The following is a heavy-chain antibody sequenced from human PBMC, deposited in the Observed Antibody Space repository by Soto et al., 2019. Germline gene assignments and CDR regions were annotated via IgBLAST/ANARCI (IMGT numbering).Heavy chain of an antibody. CDR2: TYNRSRWYN. J-gene: IGHJ6*03. Sequence: PSKTLSLTCAISGDSVSSNSAAWHWIWRSPSGGLEWLSRTYNRSRWYNDKVVSVRSRITIIPDTSKNQFSLHLNSVTPEDTAVYYCAGTTSLQWYYLDVCGKGTSVTVSS. CDR3: AGTTSLQWYYLDV. V-gene: IGHV6-1*01. D-gene: IGHD1-7*01. CDR1: GDSVSSNSAA.